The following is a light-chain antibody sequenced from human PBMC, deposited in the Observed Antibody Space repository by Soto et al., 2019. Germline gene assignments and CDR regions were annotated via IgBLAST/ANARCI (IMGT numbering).Light chain of an antibody. V-gene: IGKV3D-20*01. CDR1: QSVSFNY. CDR3: QQYGSSPYT. J-gene: IGKJ2*01. CDR2: DAS. Sequence: EIVLTQSPGTLSLSPGERATLSCGASQSVSFNYLAWYQQKVGLAPRLLIYDASRMATGTPDRFSVSGSGTDFTLTISRLEPEDFAVYVCQQYGSSPYTFGQGTNLEIK.